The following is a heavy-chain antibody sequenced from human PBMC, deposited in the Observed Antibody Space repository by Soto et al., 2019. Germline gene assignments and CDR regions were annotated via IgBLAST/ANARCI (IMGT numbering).Heavy chain of an antibody. CDR3: AKSRGAGGHFDY. D-gene: IGHD2-15*01. V-gene: IGHV3-23*01. J-gene: IGHJ4*02. Sequence: GWSLILSCAASGFTFSSYAMGWVRQGPGKGLEWVAVVSIGGSTHYADSVRGRFTISRGNSKNTLSLQMNSLTAEDTAVYFCAKSRGAGGHFDYWGQGALVTVSS. CDR1: GFTFSSYA. CDR2: VSIGGST.